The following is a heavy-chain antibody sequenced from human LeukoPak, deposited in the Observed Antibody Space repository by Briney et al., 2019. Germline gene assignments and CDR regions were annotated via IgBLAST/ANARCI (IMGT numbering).Heavy chain of an antibody. CDR1: GFTFSSHW. V-gene: IGHV3-53*04. D-gene: IGHD3-16*01. J-gene: IGHJ4*02. CDR2: IYSGGST. Sequence: GGSLRLSCAASGFTFSSHWMHWVRQAPGKGLEWVSVIYSGGSTYYADSVKGRFTISRHNSKNTLYLQMNSLRAEDTAVYYCARGGSWGIDYWGQGTLVTVSS. CDR3: ARGGSWGIDY.